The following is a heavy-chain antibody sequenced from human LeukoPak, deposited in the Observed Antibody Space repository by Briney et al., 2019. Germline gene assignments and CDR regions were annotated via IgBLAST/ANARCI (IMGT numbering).Heavy chain of an antibody. Sequence: SETLSLTCTVSGGSISSYYRSWIRQPPGKGLEWIGYIYYSGSTNYNPSLKSRVTISVDTSKNQFSLKLSSVTAADTAVYYCAILIVGATSRLPDDYWGQGTLVTVSS. CDR2: IYYSGST. D-gene: IGHD1-26*01. CDR3: AILIVGATSRLPDDY. CDR1: GGSISSYY. V-gene: IGHV4-59*08. J-gene: IGHJ4*02.